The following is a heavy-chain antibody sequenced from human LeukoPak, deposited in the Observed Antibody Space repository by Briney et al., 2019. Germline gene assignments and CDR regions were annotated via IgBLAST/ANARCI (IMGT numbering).Heavy chain of an antibody. D-gene: IGHD1-1*01. J-gene: IGHJ4*02. Sequence: PGGSLRLSCAASGFTFMNAWMRMSWVRQAPGKGLEWIARVKGQTDGGTTDYAGPVKGRFTISRDDSKNTLFLQMSSLKTEDTAVYYCTTSTTPGTTAPHYWGQGTLVTVSS. CDR2: VKGQTDGGTT. V-gene: IGHV3-15*01. CDR1: GFTFMNAW. CDR3: TTSTTPGTTAPHY.